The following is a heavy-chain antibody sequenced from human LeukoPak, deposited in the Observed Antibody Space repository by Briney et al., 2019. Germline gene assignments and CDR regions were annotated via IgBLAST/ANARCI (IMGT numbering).Heavy chain of an antibody. Sequence: GGSLRLSCAASGFTFSSYAMHWVRQAPGKGLEWVAVISYDGSNKYYADSVKGRFTISRDNSKNTLYLQMNSLRAEDTAVYYCAREKYPGRVTAGAFDIWGQGTVVTVSS. CDR1: GFTFSSYA. D-gene: IGHD4-23*01. J-gene: IGHJ3*02. V-gene: IGHV3-30-3*01. CDR3: AREKYPGRVTAGAFDI. CDR2: ISYDGSNK.